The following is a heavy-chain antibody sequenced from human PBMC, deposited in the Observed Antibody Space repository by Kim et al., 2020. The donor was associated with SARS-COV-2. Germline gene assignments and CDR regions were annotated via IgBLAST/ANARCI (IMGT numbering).Heavy chain of an antibody. CDR1: GGTFSSYG. J-gene: IGHJ2*01. V-gene: IGHV1-69*13. Sequence: SVKVSCKASGGTFSSYGISWVRQAPGQGLEWMGGIIPLFGTAKYVQKFQDRVTITADESTSTAYMEVRSLRSEDTAVYYCARYHSHMTPSYWYLDLWGRGTLVTVSS. D-gene: IGHD2-2*01. CDR2: IIPLFGTA. CDR3: ARYHSHMTPSYWYLDL.